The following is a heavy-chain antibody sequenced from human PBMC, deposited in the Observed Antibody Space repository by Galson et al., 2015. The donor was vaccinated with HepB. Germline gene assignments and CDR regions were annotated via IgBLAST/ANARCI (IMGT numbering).Heavy chain of an antibody. D-gene: IGHD2-15*01. Sequence: SVKVSCKASGYTFSDYYLNWVRQAPGQGLEWMGWINAKSGGTNFAQKFQGWVTMTRDTSISTAYMELSRLTSDDTALYYCARGYCTGGNCYNFDYWGQGTLVTVPS. CDR1: GYTFSDYY. J-gene: IGHJ4*02. CDR3: ARGYCTGGNCYNFDY. V-gene: IGHV1-2*04. CDR2: INAKSGGT.